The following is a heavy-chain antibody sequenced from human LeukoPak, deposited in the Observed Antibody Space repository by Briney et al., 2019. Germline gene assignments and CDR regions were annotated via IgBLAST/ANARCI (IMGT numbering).Heavy chain of an antibody. CDR1: GDSISSYY. J-gene: IGHJ4*02. V-gene: IGHV4-59*01. D-gene: IGHD6-19*01. CDR2: IYYSGSN. Sequence: SETLSLTCNVSGDSISSYYWSWIRQTPGKGLEWIGYIYYSGSNNYHPSLKSRVTISVDTSKEQLSLKLSSVNAADTAVYYCARHYPVAGFDYWGRGVLVTVSS. CDR3: ARHYPVAGFDY.